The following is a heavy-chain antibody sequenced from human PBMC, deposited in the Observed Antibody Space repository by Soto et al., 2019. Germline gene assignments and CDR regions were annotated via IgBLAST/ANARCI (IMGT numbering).Heavy chain of an antibody. CDR2: ISANNGIT. J-gene: IGHJ6*03. Sequence: GASVKVSCKASGGTFSSYTISWVRQAPGQGLEWMGRISANNGITNYAQKLQGRVTMTTDTSTSTAYMELRSLRSDDTAVYYCARDREWVYYMDVWSKGTTVTVSS. D-gene: IGHD3-3*01. V-gene: IGHV1-18*01. CDR3: ARDREWVYYMDV. CDR1: GGTFSSYT.